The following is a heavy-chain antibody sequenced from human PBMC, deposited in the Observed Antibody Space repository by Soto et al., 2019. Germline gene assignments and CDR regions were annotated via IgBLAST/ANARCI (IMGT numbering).Heavy chain of an antibody. Sequence: GVLRLSCAASXFTFSSYWMSLVRQAPGKGLEWVANIKQDGSEKYYVDSVKGRFTISRDNAKNSLYLQMNSLRAEDTAVYYCARDRYSYYDFWSGSLPYYYFGMDVWGQGTTVTVSS. J-gene: IGHJ6*02. D-gene: IGHD3-3*01. CDR1: XFTFSSYW. CDR2: IKQDGSEK. V-gene: IGHV3-7*01. CDR3: ARDRYSYYDFWSGSLPYYYFGMDV.